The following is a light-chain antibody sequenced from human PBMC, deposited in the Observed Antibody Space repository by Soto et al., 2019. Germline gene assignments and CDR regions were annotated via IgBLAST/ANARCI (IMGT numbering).Light chain of an antibody. V-gene: IGKV3-20*01. Sequence: EIVLTQSPGXLXXXXXXXXXXXXXXXQSVXSSYLAWYQQKPGQAPRLLIYGASSRATGIPDRFSGSGSGTDFTLTISRLEPEDFAVYYCQQYGSSPPLTFGGGTKVEIK. CDR3: QQYGSSPPLT. J-gene: IGKJ4*01. CDR1: QSVXSSY. CDR2: GAS.